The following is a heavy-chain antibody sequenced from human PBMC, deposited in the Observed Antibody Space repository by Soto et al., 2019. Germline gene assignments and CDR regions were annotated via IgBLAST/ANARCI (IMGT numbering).Heavy chain of an antibody. CDR3: ARESHDILTGPACVWYFDL. Sequence: QVQLRQWGAGPLRPLETLSLTCGVSGGSFSGYYWSWIRQSPGKGLERIAVINDRGSINYNPSLNSRVSISVDTSKEHYSLTLRSGTAAGTAVYSCARESHDILTGPACVWYFDLWGRGTLVTVSS. CDR2: INDRGSI. J-gene: IGHJ2*01. D-gene: IGHD3-9*01. V-gene: IGHV4-34*01. CDR1: GGSFSGYY.